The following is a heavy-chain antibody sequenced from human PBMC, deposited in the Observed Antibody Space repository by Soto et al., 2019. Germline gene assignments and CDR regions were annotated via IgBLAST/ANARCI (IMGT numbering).Heavy chain of an antibody. D-gene: IGHD3-10*01. Sequence: SGPTLVNPTPTLPLTCIFSGFSLRTSGVGVGWIRPPPGTALEWLALIYSKADKRYSPSLKSRLTITKGTSKNQVVRTMTNIDPVDTATYYCSHMKDSGLFGMDVWGQGTTVTVSS. J-gene: IGHJ6*02. V-gene: IGHV2-5*01. CDR3: SHMKDSGLFGMDV. CDR2: IYSKADK. CDR1: GFSLRTSGVG.